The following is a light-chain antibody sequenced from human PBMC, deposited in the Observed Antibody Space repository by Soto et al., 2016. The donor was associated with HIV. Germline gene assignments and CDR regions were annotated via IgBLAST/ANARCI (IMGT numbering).Light chain of an antibody. Sequence: DIQMTQSPSSVSASVGDRVSITCRASQRIGNLLAWYHQIPGRAPKLLISAASNLQSGVPSRFSGSGSGTEFTLTISSLQPEDSATYYCQQYNSYPLTFGGGTKVEIK. CDR2: AAS. CDR1: QRIGNL. V-gene: IGKV1D-16*01. J-gene: IGKJ4*01. CDR3: QQYNSYPLT.